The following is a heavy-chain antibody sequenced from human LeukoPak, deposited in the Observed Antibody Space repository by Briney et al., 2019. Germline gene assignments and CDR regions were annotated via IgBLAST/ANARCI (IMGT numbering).Heavy chain of an antibody. D-gene: IGHD3-10*01. V-gene: IGHV1-2*02. J-gene: IGHJ5*02. CDR2: INPNSGGT. Sequence: GASVKVSCKASGYTFTGYYMHWVRQAPGQGLEWMGWINPNSGGTNYAQKFQGRVTMTRDTSISTAYMELSRLRSDDTAVYYCARIFYSGSGTNTEAIWIDPWGQGTLVTVSS. CDR3: ARIFYSGSGTNTEAIWIDP. CDR1: GYTFTGYY.